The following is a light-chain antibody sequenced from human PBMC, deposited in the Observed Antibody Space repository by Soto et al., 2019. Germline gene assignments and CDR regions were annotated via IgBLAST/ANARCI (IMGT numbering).Light chain of an antibody. CDR2: GAS. CDR3: QQYGSSPWT. Sequence: ETVLTQSPGTLSLSPGERATLSCRASQTSRSNYLAWYRQTPGQAPRLLIYGASNRATGIADRFSGSGSGTDLTLIISRLETEDLALYYCQQYGSSPWTFGQGTKVEIK. CDR1: QTSRSNY. V-gene: IGKV3-20*01. J-gene: IGKJ1*01.